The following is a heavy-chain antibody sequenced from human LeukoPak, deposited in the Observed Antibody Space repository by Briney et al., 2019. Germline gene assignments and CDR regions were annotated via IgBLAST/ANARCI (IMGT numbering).Heavy chain of an antibody. Sequence: ASVKVSCKASGYTFTSYDINWVRQATGQGLEWMGWMNPNSGNTGYAQKFQGRVTITRNTSISTAYMELSSLRSEDTAVYYCARAQGDISSSWYGWFDPWGQGTLVTVSS. D-gene: IGHD6-13*01. CDR1: GYTFTSYD. CDR2: MNPNSGNT. J-gene: IGHJ5*02. CDR3: ARAQGDISSSWYGWFDP. V-gene: IGHV1-8*03.